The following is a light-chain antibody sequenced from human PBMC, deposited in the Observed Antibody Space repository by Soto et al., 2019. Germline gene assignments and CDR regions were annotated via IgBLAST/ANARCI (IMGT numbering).Light chain of an antibody. V-gene: IGLV2-14*03. CDR1: SSDVGGYNY. CDR2: DVN. CDR3: ASYTNSITLV. Sequence: QSALTQPASVSGSPGQSITISCTGTSSDVGGYNYVSWYQHHPGKVPKLLIYDVNMRPPGISNRFSGSKSGNTASLTISGIQAEDEGYYYCASYTNSITLVFGGGTKVTVL. J-gene: IGLJ2*01.